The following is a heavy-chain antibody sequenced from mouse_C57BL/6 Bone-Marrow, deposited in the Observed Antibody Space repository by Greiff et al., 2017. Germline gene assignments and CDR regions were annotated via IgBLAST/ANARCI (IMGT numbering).Heavy chain of an antibody. V-gene: IGHV5-4*01. CDR1: GFTFSSYA. Sequence: EVNVVESGGGLVKPGGSLKLSCAASGFTFSSYAMSWVRQTPEKRLEWVATISDGGSYTYYPDNVKGRFTISRDNAKNNLYLQMSHLKSEDTAMYYCARESLLRNAMDYWGQGTSVTVSS. J-gene: IGHJ4*01. CDR2: ISDGGSYT. CDR3: ARESLLRNAMDY. D-gene: IGHD1-1*01.